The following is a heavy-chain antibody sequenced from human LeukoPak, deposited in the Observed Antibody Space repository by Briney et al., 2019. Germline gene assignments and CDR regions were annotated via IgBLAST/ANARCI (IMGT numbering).Heavy chain of an antibody. Sequence: ASVKVSCKASGYTFTGYYIHWVRQAPGQGLEWMGWINPNSGDTNYAQKFQGRVTMTRDTSISTAYMDLSRLRSDDTALYYCPRDKVNRSPLDYWGQGTLVTVSS. V-gene: IGHV1-2*02. D-gene: IGHD1-14*01. CDR3: PRDKVNRSPLDY. CDR2: INPNSGDT. CDR1: GYTFTGYY. J-gene: IGHJ4*02.